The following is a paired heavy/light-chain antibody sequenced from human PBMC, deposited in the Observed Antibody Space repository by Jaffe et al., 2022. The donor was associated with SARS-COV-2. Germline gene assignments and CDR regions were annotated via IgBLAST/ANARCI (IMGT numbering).Heavy chain of an antibody. Sequence: QITLKESGPTLVKPTQTLTLTCTFSGFSLSTSGVGVGWIRQSPGKALEWLALIYWDDDKRYSPSLKSRLTITKDTSKNQVVLTMTNMDPVDTATYYCAHRRLTHCGGDCYSFFDPWGQGTLVTVSS. CDR1: GFSLSTSGVG. J-gene: IGHJ5*02. V-gene: IGHV2-5*02. D-gene: IGHD2-21*02. CDR2: IYWDDDK. CDR3: AHRRLTHCGGDCYSFFDP.
Light chain of an antibody. CDR3: ATWDDSLRGPV. J-gene: IGLJ3*02. Sequence: QSVLTQPPSASGTPGQRVTISCSGSTPNIGSNYVYWYQQLPGTAPKLLIYRNNQRPSGVPDRFSGSKSGTSASLAISGLRSEDEADYYCATWDDSLRGPVFGGGTKLTVL. V-gene: IGLV1-47*01. CDR1: TPNIGSNY. CDR2: RNN.